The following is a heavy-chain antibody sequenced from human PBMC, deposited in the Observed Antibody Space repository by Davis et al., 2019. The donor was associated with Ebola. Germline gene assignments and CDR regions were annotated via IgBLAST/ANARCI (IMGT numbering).Heavy chain of an antibody. D-gene: IGHD6-19*01. CDR3: ARVVGSGWYSSDY. V-gene: IGHV1-2*04. CDR1: GYTFTGYY. Sequence: ASVKVSCKASGYTFTGYYMHWVRQAPGQGLEWMGWINPNSGGTNYAQKFQGWVTMTRDTSISTAYMELSSLRSDDTAVYYCARVVGSGWYSSDYWGQGTLVTVSS. CDR2: INPNSGGT. J-gene: IGHJ4*02.